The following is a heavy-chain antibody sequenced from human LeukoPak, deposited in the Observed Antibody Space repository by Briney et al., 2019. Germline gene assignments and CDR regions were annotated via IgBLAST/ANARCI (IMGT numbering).Heavy chain of an antibody. D-gene: IGHD2-8*01. V-gene: IGHV3-7*01. CDR3: ARVKMGFAIFDY. J-gene: IGHJ4*02. Sequence: GGSLRLSCAASGFTFSSHWMSWVRQAPGKGLEWVANIYQDGSEKYYVDPVKGRFTISRDNAKNSLFLQMNSLRSEDTAAYYCARVKMGFAIFDYWGQGTLVTVSS. CDR2: IYQDGSEK. CDR1: GFTFSSHW.